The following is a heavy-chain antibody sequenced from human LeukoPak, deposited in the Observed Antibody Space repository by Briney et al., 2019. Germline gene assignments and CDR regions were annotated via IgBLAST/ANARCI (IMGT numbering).Heavy chain of an antibody. V-gene: IGHV1-69*04. J-gene: IGHJ4*02. CDR2: IIPILGIA. Sequence: GALVKVSCKASGGTFSSYAISWVRQAPGQGLEWMGRIIPILGIANYAQKFQGRVTITADKSTSTAYMELSSLRSEDTAVYYCAREYSDTAFDYWGQGTLVTVSS. CDR1: GGTFSSYA. CDR3: AREYSDTAFDY. D-gene: IGHD5-18*01.